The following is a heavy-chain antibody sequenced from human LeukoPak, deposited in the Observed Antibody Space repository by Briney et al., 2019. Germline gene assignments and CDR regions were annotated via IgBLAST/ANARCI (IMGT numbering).Heavy chain of an antibody. CDR3: AKDPYGTRYFDY. CDR2: LSGSGGDT. D-gene: IGHD2-2*01. J-gene: IGHJ4*02. V-gene: IGHV3-23*01. Sequence: GGSLRLSCAASGFTLSSYAMSWVRQAPGKGLEWVSSLSGSGGDTYYADSVKGRFTISRDNSKNTVYLQMNSLRAEDTAVYYCAKDPYGTRYFDYWSQGTLVTVSS. CDR1: GFTLSSYA.